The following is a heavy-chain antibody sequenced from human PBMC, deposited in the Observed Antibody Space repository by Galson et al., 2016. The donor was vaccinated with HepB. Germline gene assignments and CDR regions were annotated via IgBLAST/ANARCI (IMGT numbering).Heavy chain of an antibody. CDR3: ARWGDGNGALARGRVWETLFDC. CDR2: INAGNDNT. Sequence: SVKVSCKASGYNITNNAIHWVRQAPGQRLEWMGWINAGNDNTKYSQKFQGRVTITRDTSASTTYMELRSLKSEDTAVYYCARWGDGNGALARGRVWETLFDCWGQGTLVTVSS. CDR1: GYNITNNA. J-gene: IGHJ4*02. D-gene: IGHD5-24*01. V-gene: IGHV1-3*01.